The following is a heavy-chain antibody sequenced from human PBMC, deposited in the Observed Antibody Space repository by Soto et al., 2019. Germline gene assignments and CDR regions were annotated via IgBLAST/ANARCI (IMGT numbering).Heavy chain of an antibody. CDR1: GFTFSSYG. CDR2: IWYDGSNK. Sequence: GSLRLSCAASGFTFSSYGMHWVRQAPGKGLEWVAVIWYDGSNKYYADSVKGRFTISRDNSKNTLYLQMNSLRAEDTAVYYCAREESSEYSGSYCYWGQGTLVTVSS. V-gene: IGHV3-33*01. CDR3: AREESSEYSGSYCY. J-gene: IGHJ4*02. D-gene: IGHD1-26*01.